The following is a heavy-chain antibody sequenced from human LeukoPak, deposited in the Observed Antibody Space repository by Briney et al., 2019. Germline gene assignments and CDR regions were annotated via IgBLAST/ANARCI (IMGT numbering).Heavy chain of an antibody. D-gene: IGHD6-13*01. V-gene: IGHV1-3*01. J-gene: IGHJ4*02. CDR1: GYTFTSYA. CDR2: INAGNGNT. Sequence: ASVKVSCKASGYTFTSYATHWVRQAPGQRLEWMGWINAGNGNTKYSQKFQGRVTITRDTSASTAYMELSSLRSEDTAVYYCARDSSSWIYYFDYWGQGTLVTVSS. CDR3: ARDSSSWIYYFDY.